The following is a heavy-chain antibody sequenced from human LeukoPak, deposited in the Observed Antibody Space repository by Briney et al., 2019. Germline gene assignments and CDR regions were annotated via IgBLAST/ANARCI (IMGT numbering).Heavy chain of an antibody. J-gene: IGHJ4*02. CDR3: ARDRAWNYFDY. CDR1: GFTFNNYA. CDR2: ISNDGRRK. Sequence: GGSLRLSCAASGFTFNNYAMSWVRQAPGKGLEWVAIISNDGRRKYYAHSVEGRFTISRDNSKNTLYLQMDSLRAEDTAVYYCARDRAWNYFDYWGQGTLVTVSS. D-gene: IGHD3-3*01. V-gene: IGHV3-30*03.